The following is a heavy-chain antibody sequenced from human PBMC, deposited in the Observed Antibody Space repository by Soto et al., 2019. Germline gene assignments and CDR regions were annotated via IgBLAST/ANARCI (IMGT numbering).Heavy chain of an antibody. V-gene: IGHV3-64*01. D-gene: IGHD3-10*01. CDR1: GFTFSRYA. J-gene: IGHJ4*02. CDR3: ASSGDNGYYFDY. Sequence: EVQLVESGGGLVQPGGSLRLSCAASGFTFSRYAMYWVRQAPGKGLEDVSAISSNGGSTYYANSVKGRFTISRDNSKNTLYLQMGRLRAEDMAVYYCASSGDNGYYFDYWGQGTLVTVSS. CDR2: ISSNGGST.